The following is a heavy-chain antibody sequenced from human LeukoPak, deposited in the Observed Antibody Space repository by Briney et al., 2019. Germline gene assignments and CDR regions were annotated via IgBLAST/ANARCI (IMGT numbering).Heavy chain of an antibody. CDR1: GYTFSSYS. J-gene: IGHJ6*02. V-gene: IGHV1-18*01. CDR3: ARGGSGAPGYYYYGMDV. Sequence: GASVKVSCKASGYTFSSYSIDWVRQAPGQGLEWMGWISAYNGHTNYAQKLQGWVTMTRDTSISTAYMELSRLRSDDTAVYYCARGGSGAPGYYYYGMDVWGQGTTVTVSS. D-gene: IGHD6-25*01. CDR2: ISAYNGHT.